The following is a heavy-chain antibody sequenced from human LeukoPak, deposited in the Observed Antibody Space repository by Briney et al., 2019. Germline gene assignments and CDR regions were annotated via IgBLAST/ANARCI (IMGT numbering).Heavy chain of an antibody. D-gene: IGHD2-2*01. Sequence: PGGSLRLSCAASGFTFSSYGMHWVRQAPGKGLEWVAFIRYDGSNKYYADSVKGRFTISRDNSKNTLYLQMNSLRAEDTAVYYCAKELPRGDCSSTSCYESPWGQGTLVTVSS. J-gene: IGHJ4*02. CDR2: IRYDGSNK. CDR3: AKELPRGDCSSTSCYESP. CDR1: GFTFSSYG. V-gene: IGHV3-30*02.